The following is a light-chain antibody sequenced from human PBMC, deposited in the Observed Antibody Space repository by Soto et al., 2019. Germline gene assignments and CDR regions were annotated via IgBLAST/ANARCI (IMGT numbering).Light chain of an antibody. CDR2: RDY. V-gene: IGLV3-9*01. CDR1: NIGGKN. CDR3: QVWDNRGYV. Sequence: ELAQPLSVSVALGQTATITCGGNNIGGKNVHWYQQKPGQAPVLVIYRDYNRPSGIPERFSGSNSGHTATLTISRVQPGDEADYYCQVWDNRGYVFGTGTKVTVL. J-gene: IGLJ1*01.